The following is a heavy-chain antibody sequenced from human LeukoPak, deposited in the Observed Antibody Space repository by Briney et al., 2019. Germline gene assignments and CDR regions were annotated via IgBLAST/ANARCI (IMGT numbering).Heavy chain of an antibody. J-gene: IGHJ4*02. V-gene: IGHV4-39*02. CDR3: ARRGGIWPDFDY. CDR1: GGSISSSSSF. Sequence: KPSETLSLTCSVSGGSISSSSSFWGWIRQPPGKGLEWIVSIFYSGSTYYNPSLKSRVTISVDTSKNHLSLKLTSVTAADTAVYYCARRGGIWPDFDYWGQGILVTVSS. CDR2: IFYSGST. D-gene: IGHD2-15*01.